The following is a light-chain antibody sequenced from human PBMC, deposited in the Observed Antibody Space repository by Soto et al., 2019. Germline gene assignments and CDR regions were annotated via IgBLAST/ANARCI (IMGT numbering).Light chain of an antibody. V-gene: IGLV4-69*01. J-gene: IGLJ3*02. CDR2: INSGGSH. CDR1: SGHSNYA. CDR3: QTWGTGIQV. Sequence: QLVLTQSPSASASLGASVRLTCTLSSGHSNYAIAWHRQQPEKGPQYLMRINSGGSHSKGDGIPDRFSGSRSGAERYLTISSLQSEDEADYYCQTWGTGIQVFGGGTQLTVL.